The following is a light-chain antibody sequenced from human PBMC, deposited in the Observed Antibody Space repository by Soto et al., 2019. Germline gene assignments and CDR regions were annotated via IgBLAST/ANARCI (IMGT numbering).Light chain of an antibody. CDR2: GAS. Sequence: IVMTQSPATLSLSPGERATLSCRASQSISTKLAWYQQKPGQAPRLLIYGASTRATGIPVRFSGSGSGTEFTLTITSLQFEDFAVYYCQEYNDWRPITFGGGTKVEIK. J-gene: IGKJ4*01. CDR3: QEYNDWRPIT. CDR1: QSISTK. V-gene: IGKV3-15*01.